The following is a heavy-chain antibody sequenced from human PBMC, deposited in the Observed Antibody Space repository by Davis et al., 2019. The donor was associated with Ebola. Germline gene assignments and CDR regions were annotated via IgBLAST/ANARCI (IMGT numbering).Heavy chain of an antibody. CDR2: ISSSGSTI. V-gene: IGHV3-11*01. CDR1: GFTFSDYY. D-gene: IGHD4-17*01. CDR3: ARATVTTSRYFQH. Sequence: PSETLSLTCAASGFTFSDYYMSWIRQAPGKGLEWVSYISSSGSTIYYADSVKGRFTISRDNAKNSLYLQMNSLRAEDTAVYYCARATVTTSRYFQHWGQGTLVTVSS. J-gene: IGHJ1*01.